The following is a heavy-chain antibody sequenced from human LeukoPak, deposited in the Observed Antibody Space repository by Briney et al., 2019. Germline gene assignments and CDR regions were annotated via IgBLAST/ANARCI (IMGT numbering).Heavy chain of an antibody. CDR2: IYYSGST. D-gene: IGHD1-1*01. V-gene: IGHV4-31*03. J-gene: IGHJ4*02. CDR3: ARGQYQKQRTGTLDY. CDR1: GGSISSGGYY. Sequence: PSETLSLTCTVSGGSISSGGYYWSWIRQHPGRGLEWIVYIYYSGSTYYNPSLKSRVTIAVDTSKNQFSLKLSSVTAADTAVYYCARGQYQKQRTGTLDYWGQGTLVTVSS.